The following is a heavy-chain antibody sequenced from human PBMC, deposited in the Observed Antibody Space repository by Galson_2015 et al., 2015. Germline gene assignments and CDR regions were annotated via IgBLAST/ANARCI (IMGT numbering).Heavy chain of an antibody. CDR3: ARGGGDYVFDC. CDR2: IKEDGSEK. V-gene: IGHV3-7*01. J-gene: IGHJ4*02. Sequence: SLRLSCAASGFTFSRYWMSWVRQAPGKGLEWVANIKEDGSEKYYVDSVKGRFTISRDNAKNSLYLQMNSLRAEDTAVYYCARGGGDYVFDCWGQGTLVAVSS. CDR1: GFTFSRYW. D-gene: IGHD4-17*01.